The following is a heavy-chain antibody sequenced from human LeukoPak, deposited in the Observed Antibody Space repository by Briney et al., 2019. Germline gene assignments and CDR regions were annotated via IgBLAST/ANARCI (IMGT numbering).Heavy chain of an antibody. D-gene: IGHD2-2*01. Sequence: PSETLSLTCAVFGGSLSGYYWSWIRQPPGKGLEWIGEINHSGDTNYNTSLKSRVTISGDTSKNQFSLKLTSVTAADTAMYYCARDPFECSATSCYHSYWGQGTLVTISS. CDR2: INHSGDT. J-gene: IGHJ4*02. CDR3: ARDPFECSATSCYHSY. V-gene: IGHV4-34*01. CDR1: GGSLSGYY.